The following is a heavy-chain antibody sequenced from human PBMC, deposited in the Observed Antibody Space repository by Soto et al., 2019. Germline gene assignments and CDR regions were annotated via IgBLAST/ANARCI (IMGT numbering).Heavy chain of an antibody. V-gene: IGHV1-69*06. CDR2: IIPIFGTA. D-gene: IGHD3-22*01. Sequence: QVQLVQSGAEVKKPGSSVKVSCKASGGTFSSYAISWVRQAPGQGLEWMGGIIPIFGTANYAQKFQGRVTITADKSTSTAYMELSSLRSEDMAVYYCARLPYYYDSSGHYFDYWGQGTLVTVSS. J-gene: IGHJ4*02. CDR3: ARLPYYYDSSGHYFDY. CDR1: GGTFSSYA.